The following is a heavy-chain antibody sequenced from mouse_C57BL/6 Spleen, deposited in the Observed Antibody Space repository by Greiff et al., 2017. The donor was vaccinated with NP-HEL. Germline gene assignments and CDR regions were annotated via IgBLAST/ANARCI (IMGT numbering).Heavy chain of an antibody. J-gene: IGHJ2*01. V-gene: IGHV1-64*01. Sequence: QVQLQQPGAELVKPGASVTLSCKASGYTFTSYWMHWVKQRPGQGLEWIGMIHPNSGSTNYNEKFKSKATLTVDKSSSTAYMQLSSLTSEDSAVYYCARREYYGSSLYYFDYWGQGTTLTVSS. D-gene: IGHD1-1*01. CDR2: IHPNSGST. CDR1: GYTFTSYW. CDR3: ARREYYGSSLYYFDY.